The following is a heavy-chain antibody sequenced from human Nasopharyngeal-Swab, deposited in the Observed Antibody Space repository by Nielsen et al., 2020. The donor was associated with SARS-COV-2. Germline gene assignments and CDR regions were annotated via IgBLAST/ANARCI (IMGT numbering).Heavy chain of an antibody. Sequence: GESLKISCAASGFTFTNYWMAWIRQAAGKGLEWVANTNQDGTERYYVDSVKGRFPISRDNGQSLLYLQMNSLRAEDTAIYFCVAAVSGTSRTYYDYWGQGSLVTVSS. CDR3: VAAVSGTSRTYYDY. D-gene: IGHD3-22*01. CDR1: GFTFTNYW. CDR2: TNQDGTER. V-gene: IGHV3-7*03. J-gene: IGHJ4*02.